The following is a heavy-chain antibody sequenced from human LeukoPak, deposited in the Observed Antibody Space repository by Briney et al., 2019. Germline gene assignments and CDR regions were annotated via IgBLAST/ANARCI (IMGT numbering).Heavy chain of an antibody. Sequence: ASVKVSCKASGYAFTSYYMHWVRQAPGQGLEWMGIINPSGGSTSYAQKFQGRVTMTRDTSTSTVYMELSSLRSEDTAVYYCARVVAATPYFDYWGQGTLVTVSS. V-gene: IGHV1-46*01. D-gene: IGHD2-15*01. CDR1: GYAFTSYY. J-gene: IGHJ4*02. CDR2: INPSGGST. CDR3: ARVVAATPYFDY.